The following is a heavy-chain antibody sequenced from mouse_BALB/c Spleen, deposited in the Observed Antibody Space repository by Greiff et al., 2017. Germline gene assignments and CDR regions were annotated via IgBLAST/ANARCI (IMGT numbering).Heavy chain of an antibody. CDR1: GFTFSDYY. D-gene: IGHD2-10*02. J-gene: IGHJ3*01. CDR2: ISDGGSYT. CDR3: ARGREYGNYVAY. V-gene: IGHV5-4*02. Sequence: EVQLVESAGGLVQPGGSLKLSSAASGFTFSDYYMYLVRQTPEKRLAWVATISDGGSYTYYPDSVKGRFTISRDNAKNNLYLQMSSLKSEDTAMYYCARGREYGNYVAYWGQGTLVTVSA.